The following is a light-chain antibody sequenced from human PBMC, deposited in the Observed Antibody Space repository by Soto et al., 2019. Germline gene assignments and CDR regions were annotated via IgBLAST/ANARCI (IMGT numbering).Light chain of an antibody. CDR3: CSSGGSPTYV. CDR2: EVN. Sequence: QSALTQPASESGSPGQSITTSCTGTSSNVGSYKLVSWYQQHPGKAPKLMIFEVNKRPSGVSNRFSGSKSGNTASLTISGLKVEDEADYYCCSSGGSPTYVFGAGTKVTVL. J-gene: IGLJ1*01. CDR1: SSNVGSYKL. V-gene: IGLV2-23*02.